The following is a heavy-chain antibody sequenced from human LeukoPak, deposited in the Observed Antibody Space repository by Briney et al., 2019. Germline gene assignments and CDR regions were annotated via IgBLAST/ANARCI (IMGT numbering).Heavy chain of an antibody. Sequence: SETLSLTCTVSGGSISSYYWSWIRQPPGKGLEWIGYIYYTGSTNYNPSLKSRVTISVDTSKNQFSLKLSSVTAAGTAVYYCAKSYYYYYMDVWGKGTTITVSS. CDR3: AKSYYYYYMDV. V-gene: IGHV4-59*01. J-gene: IGHJ6*03. CDR1: GGSISSYY. CDR2: IYYTGST.